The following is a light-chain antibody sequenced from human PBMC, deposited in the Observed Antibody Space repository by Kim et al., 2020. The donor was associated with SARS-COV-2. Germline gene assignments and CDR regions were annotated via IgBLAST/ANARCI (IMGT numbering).Light chain of an antibody. J-gene: IGLJ1*01. CDR3: HSRDISNNHHV. CDR1: ILRKSF. CDR2: GTN. V-gene: IGLV3-19*01. Sequence: SSELTQDPAVSVALGQTVRITCQGDILRKSFATWYQQKPGQAPVLVDYGTNHRPSGIPDRFSGSNSDTTASLTITGAQAEDEADYYCHSRDISNNHHVFGAGTQVTVL.